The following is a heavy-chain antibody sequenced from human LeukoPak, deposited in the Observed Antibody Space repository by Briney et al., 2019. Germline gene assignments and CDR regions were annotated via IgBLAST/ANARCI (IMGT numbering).Heavy chain of an antibody. J-gene: IGHJ6*03. Sequence: SETLSLTCAVYGGSFSGYYWSWIHQPPGKGLEWIGEINHSGSTNYNPSLKSRVTISVDTSKNQFSLKLSSVTAADTAVYYCARALVVPAAIYYMDVWGKGTTVTVSS. D-gene: IGHD2-2*02. CDR2: INHSGST. CDR1: GGSFSGYY. V-gene: IGHV4-34*01. CDR3: ARALVVPAAIYYMDV.